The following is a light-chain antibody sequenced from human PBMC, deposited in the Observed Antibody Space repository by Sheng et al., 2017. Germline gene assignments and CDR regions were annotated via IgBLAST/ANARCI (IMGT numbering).Light chain of an antibody. CDR2: AAS. V-gene: IGKV1-27*01. J-gene: IGKJ2*01. Sequence: DIQMTQSPSSLSASVGDRVTITCRASQAISNYLAWYQQKPGKVPKVLIYAASTLHSGVPSLFSGSGSGTDFTLTISSLQPEDVATYYCQKYDSAPYTFGQGTKLEIK. CDR3: QKYDSAPYT. CDR1: QAISNY.